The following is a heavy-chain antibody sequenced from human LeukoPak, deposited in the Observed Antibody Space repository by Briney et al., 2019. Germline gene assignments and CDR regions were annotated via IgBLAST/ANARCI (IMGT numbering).Heavy chain of an antibody. CDR1: GFSFSSYG. V-gene: IGHV3-30*02. CDR2: IRYDGSNK. Sequence: PGGSLRLSCAASGFSFSSYGVHWVRQGPGKGLGWVGFIRYDGSNKYYADSVKGRFTISRDNSKNTLYLQMNSLRAEDTAVYYCAKERDTAMVTIDYWGQGTLVTVSS. D-gene: IGHD5-18*01. J-gene: IGHJ4*02. CDR3: AKERDTAMVTIDY.